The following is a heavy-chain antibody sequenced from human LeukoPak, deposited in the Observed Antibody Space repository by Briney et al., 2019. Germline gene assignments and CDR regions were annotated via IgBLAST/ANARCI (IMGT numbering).Heavy chain of an antibody. CDR3: AGVNFAAAAMDV. CDR1: GFTFSNYA. Sequence: GRSLRLSCAASGFTFSNYAMHWVRQAPGKGLEWVAVISSDGSNKYYADSVKGRFTFSRDNSKNTLYLQMTSLRAEDTAVYYCAGVNFAAAAMDVWGKGTTVTVSS. V-gene: IGHV3-30*04. D-gene: IGHD6-13*01. J-gene: IGHJ6*04. CDR2: ISSDGSNK.